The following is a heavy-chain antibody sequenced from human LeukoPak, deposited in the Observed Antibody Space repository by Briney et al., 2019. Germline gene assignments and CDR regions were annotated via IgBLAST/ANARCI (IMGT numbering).Heavy chain of an antibody. Sequence: PSETLSLTCTVSGGSITSYYLSWIRQPPGKGLEWIGYIYYSGSPNYNPFLKSRVTMSLDTSKNQFSLKLSSVSAADTAVYYCARYYDFWSGFDPWGQGTLVTVSS. CDR2: IYYSGSP. J-gene: IGHJ5*02. V-gene: IGHV4-59*01. CDR1: GGSITSYY. D-gene: IGHD3-3*01. CDR3: ARYYDFWSGFDP.